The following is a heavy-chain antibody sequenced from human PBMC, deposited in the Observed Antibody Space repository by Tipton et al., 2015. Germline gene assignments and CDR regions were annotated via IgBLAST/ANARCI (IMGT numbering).Heavy chain of an antibody. D-gene: IGHD3-16*01. V-gene: IGHV4-39*01. CDR3: ARHLFNRAYYVFDAFDI. CDR1: GGSISSNSYY. CDR2: IYYSGST. Sequence: TLSLTCTVSGGSISSNSYYWGWIRQPPGKGLEWIGSIYYSGSTYYSPSLRSRVTISVDTSKNQFSLNLNSVTAADTAVYYCARHLFNRAYYVFDAFDIWGQGTMVTVSS. J-gene: IGHJ3*02.